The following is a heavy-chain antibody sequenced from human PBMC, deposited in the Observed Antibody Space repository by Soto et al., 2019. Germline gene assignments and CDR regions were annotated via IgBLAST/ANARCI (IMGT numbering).Heavy chain of an antibody. CDR1: GGSISSYY. J-gene: IGHJ6*02. CDR3: ARDVAAAKHLGLDV. V-gene: IGHV4-59*01. D-gene: IGHD6-13*01. Sequence: QVQLQESGPGLLKPSETLSLTCPVSGGSISSYYWRWIRQPPGKGLEWIGYIYYSGSTNDNPSLKIRVTISVYKYKHQPSLRLSSVTAADTVVYSCARDVAAAKHLGLDVWGQGTTVTVSS. CDR2: IYYSGST.